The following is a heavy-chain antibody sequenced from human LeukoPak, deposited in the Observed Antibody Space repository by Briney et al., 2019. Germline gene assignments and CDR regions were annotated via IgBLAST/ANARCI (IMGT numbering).Heavy chain of an antibody. J-gene: IGHJ3*02. CDR3: ARDLGVMVRAFDI. V-gene: IGHV4-59*01. Sequence: SETLSLTCTVSGGSISSYYWSWIRQPPGKRLEWIGYIYYSGSTSYNPSLKSRVTISVDTSKNQISLKLSSVTAADTAVYYCARDLGVMVRAFDIWGQGTMVTVSS. D-gene: IGHD5-18*01. CDR2: IYYSGST. CDR1: GGSISSYY.